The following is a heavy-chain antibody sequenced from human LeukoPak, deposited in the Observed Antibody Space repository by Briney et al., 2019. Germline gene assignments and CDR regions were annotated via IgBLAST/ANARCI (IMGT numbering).Heavy chain of an antibody. CDR2: ISSSSSYI. V-gene: IGHV3-21*01. CDR3: ARKMRGRYRGLGFDP. Sequence: PGGSLRLSCAASGFTFSSYSMNWVRQAPGKGLEWVSSISSSSSYIYYADSVKGRFTISRDNAKNSLYLQMNSLRAEDTAVYYCARKMRGRYRGLGFDPWGQGTLVTVSS. D-gene: IGHD1-26*01. CDR1: GFTFSSYS. J-gene: IGHJ5*02.